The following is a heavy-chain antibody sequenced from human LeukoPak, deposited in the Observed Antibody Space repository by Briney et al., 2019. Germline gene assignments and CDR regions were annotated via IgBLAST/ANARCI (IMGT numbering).Heavy chain of an antibody. Sequence: GGSLRLSCAASGFTFSSYDMHWVRQGTGKVLEWVSSIGIGGDTYYPDSVKGRFTISRDNPKNTLYLLMNSLSAEDTALYYCAKEQTSSGYFDYWGQGTLVTVSS. J-gene: IGHJ4*02. D-gene: IGHD3-10*01. CDR2: IGIGGDT. CDR1: GFTFSSYD. V-gene: IGHV3-13*04. CDR3: AKEQTSSGYFDY.